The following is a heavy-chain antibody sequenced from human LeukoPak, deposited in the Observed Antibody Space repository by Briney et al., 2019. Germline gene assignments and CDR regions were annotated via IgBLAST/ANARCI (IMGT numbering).Heavy chain of an antibody. CDR3: ARMYYDFWSVPSMFDY. CDR2: IYYRGST. Sequence: SETLSLTCTVSGDSISRYYWSWIRRPPGKGLEWVGYIYYRGSTNYNPSLKSRVTISGDTSKNQFSLKLNYVTAADTAIYYCARMYYDFWSVPSMFDYWGQGTLVTVSS. J-gene: IGHJ4*02. V-gene: IGHV4-59*01. CDR1: GDSISRYY. D-gene: IGHD3-3*01.